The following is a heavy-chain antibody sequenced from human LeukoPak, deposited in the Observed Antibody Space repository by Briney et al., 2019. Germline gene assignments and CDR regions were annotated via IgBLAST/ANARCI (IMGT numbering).Heavy chain of an antibody. J-gene: IGHJ3*02. D-gene: IGHD3-22*01. V-gene: IGHV4-39*01. Sequence: SETLSLTCTVSGGSISSGSYYWGWIRQPPGKGLEWIGSIYYSGSTYYNPSLKSRVTISVDTSKNQFSLKLSSVTAADTAVYYCARHDSSGPYNAFDIWGQGTMVTVSS. CDR1: GGSISSGSYY. CDR3: ARHDSSGPYNAFDI. CDR2: IYYSGST.